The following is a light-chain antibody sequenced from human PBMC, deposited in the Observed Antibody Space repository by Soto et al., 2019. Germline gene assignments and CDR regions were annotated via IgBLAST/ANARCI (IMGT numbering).Light chain of an antibody. J-gene: IGKJ3*01. V-gene: IGKV1-27*01. CDR3: QKYNSAPFT. CDR1: QGISNY. Sequence: DIQMTQSPSSLSASVGDRVTITCRASQGISNYLAWYQQKPGKVPKLLIYAASTLQSGVPSRFSGSGSGTDFNLTIRSLQAEDVATYYWQKYNSAPFTFGPGTKVDIK. CDR2: AAS.